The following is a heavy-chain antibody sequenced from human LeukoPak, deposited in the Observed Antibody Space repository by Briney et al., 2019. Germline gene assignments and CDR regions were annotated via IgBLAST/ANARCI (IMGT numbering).Heavy chain of an antibody. D-gene: IGHD3-3*02. CDR1: GFTFSSYG. CDR3: AKDAAFYYYYYYMDV. V-gene: IGHV3-30*02. Sequence: PGGSLRLSCAASGFTFSSYGMHWVRQAPGKGLEWVAVIRYDGSNKYYADSVKGRFTISRDNSKNTLYLQMNSLRAEDTAVYYCAKDAAFYYYYYYMDVWGKGTTVTVSS. CDR2: IRYDGSNK. J-gene: IGHJ6*03.